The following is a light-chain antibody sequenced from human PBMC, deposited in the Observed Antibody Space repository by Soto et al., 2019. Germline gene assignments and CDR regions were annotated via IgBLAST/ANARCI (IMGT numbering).Light chain of an antibody. CDR2: ELS. V-gene: IGLV2-8*01. CDR1: SSDVCGYNY. CDR3: ISYAGRNFLYV. J-gene: IGLJ1*01. Sequence: QSVLTQRPSASGSTGQSVTISCTGTSSDVCGYNYVSWYQQHPGKAPKPMTYELSTRPSEVPNRFSGSKSGNTASLTVSGLQAEDQADYYCISYAGRNFLYVFGTGTKVTVL.